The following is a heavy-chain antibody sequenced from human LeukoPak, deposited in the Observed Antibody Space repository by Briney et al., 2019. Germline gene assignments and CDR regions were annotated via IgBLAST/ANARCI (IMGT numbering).Heavy chain of an antibody. Sequence: GGSLRLSCAAPGFTFSSYAMSWVRQAPGKGLEWVSAISGSGGSTYYADSVKGRFTISRDNSKNTLYLQMNSLRAEDTAVYYCAKVWEGIVATIWDDYWGQGTLVTVSS. J-gene: IGHJ4*02. CDR1: GFTFSSYA. V-gene: IGHV3-23*01. D-gene: IGHD5-12*01. CDR2: ISGSGGST. CDR3: AKVWEGIVATIWDDY.